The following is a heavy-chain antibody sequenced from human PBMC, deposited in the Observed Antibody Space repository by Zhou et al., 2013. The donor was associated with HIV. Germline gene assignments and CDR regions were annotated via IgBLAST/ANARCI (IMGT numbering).Heavy chain of an antibody. CDR2: IIPSLASTTA. Sequence: QVQLVQSGAELKKPGSSVKVSCKSSGGTSSTFAISWVRQAPGQGLEWMGGIIPSLASTTASYRQKFQGRLTISADESTNTVFMELSSLTSDDTAVYYCARADYGDFVHAFDYWGQGTLVTVSS. D-gene: IGHD4-17*01. CDR3: ARADYGDFVHAFDY. J-gene: IGHJ4*02. CDR1: GGTSSTFA. V-gene: IGHV1-69*11.